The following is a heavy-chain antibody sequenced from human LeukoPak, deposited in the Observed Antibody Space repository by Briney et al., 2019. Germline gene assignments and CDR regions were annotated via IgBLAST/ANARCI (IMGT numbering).Heavy chain of an antibody. CDR1: GFTFSSYG. CDR2: ISYDGSNK. D-gene: IGHD3-3*01. J-gene: IGHJ6*02. V-gene: IGHV3-30*18. CDR3: ANDAIDITQGNGMDV. Sequence: GRSLRLPCAASGFTFSSYGMHWVRQAPGKGLEWVAVISYDGSNKYYADSVKGRFTISRDNSKNTLYLQMNSLRAEDTAVYYCANDAIDITQGNGMDVWGQGTTVTVSS.